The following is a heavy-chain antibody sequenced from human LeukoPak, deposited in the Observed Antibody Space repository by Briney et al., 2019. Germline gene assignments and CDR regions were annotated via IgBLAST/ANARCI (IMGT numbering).Heavy chain of an antibody. V-gene: IGHV3-23*01. J-gene: IGHJ4*02. CDR2: ISGSGGNT. D-gene: IGHD6-13*01. CDR1: GFSFSNYA. Sequence: PGGSLRLSCAASGFSFSNYAMTWVRQAPGKGLEWVSAISGSGGNTYYADSVKGRFTISRDNSNNTLYLQMNSLRAEDTAVYYCAKDSSSWYFDYWGQGTLVTVSS. CDR3: AKDSSSWYFDY.